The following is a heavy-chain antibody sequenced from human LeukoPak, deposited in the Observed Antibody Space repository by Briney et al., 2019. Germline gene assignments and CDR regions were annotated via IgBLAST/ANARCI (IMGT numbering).Heavy chain of an antibody. D-gene: IGHD3-10*01. J-gene: IGHJ4*02. CDR3: VRYDPRGRYDY. Sequence: SVRVSCMASGGTLISYAISWVRPAPGQGREWMGRIIPILGIANYAQKFQGRVTITADKIPSTAYMELSSLRSEDTALYYFVRYDPRGRYDYWGGGPLVPVSS. CDR1: GGTLISYA. CDR2: IIPILGIA. V-gene: IGHV1-69*04.